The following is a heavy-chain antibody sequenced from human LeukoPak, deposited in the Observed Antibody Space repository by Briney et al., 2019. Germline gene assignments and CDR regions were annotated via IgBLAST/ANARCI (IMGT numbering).Heavy chain of an antibody. CDR2: ITRFTGTT. J-gene: IGHJ4*02. CDR1: GFTFSNFA. CDR3: ARDTRLMYYFDF. Sequence: GGSLRLSCAASGFTFSNFAMTWVRQAPGRGLEWISTITRFTGTTYYADSVKGRFTISRGDSDNTLYLQMNNLRAGDTAVYYCARDTRLMYYFDFWGQGALVTVSS. V-gene: IGHV3-23*01. D-gene: IGHD2-2*01.